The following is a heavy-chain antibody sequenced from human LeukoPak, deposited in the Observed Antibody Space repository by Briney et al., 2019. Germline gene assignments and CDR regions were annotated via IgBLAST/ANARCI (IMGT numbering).Heavy chain of an antibody. Sequence: PGGSLRLFCGASGFTFSNAWMNWMGWVRQAPGEERECVGLTKIKTDDGTPHYAALVKGRFTISRDDSKNTVYLEMNSLETEDTAVYYCISGGGTADYWGQGTLVSVSS. D-gene: IGHD1-1*01. CDR3: ISGGGTADY. J-gene: IGHJ4*02. CDR2: TKIKTDDGTP. V-gene: IGHV3-15*01. CDR1: GFTFSNAW.